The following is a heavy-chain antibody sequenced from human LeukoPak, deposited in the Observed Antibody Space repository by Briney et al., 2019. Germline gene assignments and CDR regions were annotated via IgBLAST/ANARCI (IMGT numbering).Heavy chain of an antibody. V-gene: IGHV3-74*01. CDR3: ATYRQVLLPFES. J-gene: IGHJ4*02. Sequence: GGSLRLSCAASGFTFSTHWMHWVRQAPGKGLVWVSRMNGDGSSTKYADSVRGRFTISRDNSKSTLSLQMNSLRAEDTAIYYCATYRQVLLPFESWGQGTLVTVSS. CDR1: GFTFSTHW. CDR2: MNGDGSST. D-gene: IGHD2-8*02.